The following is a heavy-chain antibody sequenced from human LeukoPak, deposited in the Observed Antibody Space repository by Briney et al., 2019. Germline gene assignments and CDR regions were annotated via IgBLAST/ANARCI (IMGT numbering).Heavy chain of an antibody. Sequence: ASVKVSCKASGYTFTSYDINWVRQATGQGLEWMGWINPNSGGTNYAQKFQGRVTMTRDTSISTAYMELSRLRSDDTAVYYCARPVLKGYDNCGYWGQGTLVTVSS. CDR1: GYTFTSYD. V-gene: IGHV1-2*02. CDR3: ARPVLKGYDNCGY. D-gene: IGHD1-20*01. J-gene: IGHJ4*02. CDR2: INPNSGGT.